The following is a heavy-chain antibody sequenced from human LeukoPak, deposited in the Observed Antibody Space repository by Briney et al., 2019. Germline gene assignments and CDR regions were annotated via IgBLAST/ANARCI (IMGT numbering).Heavy chain of an antibody. Sequence: PGGSLRLSCAASGFTFSSYSMNWVRQAPGKGLEWVSYISSSSSTIYYAASVKGRFTISRDNAKNSLYLQMNSLRAEDTAVYYCARPYDYWGQGTLVTVSS. V-gene: IGHV3-48*01. CDR3: ARPYDY. CDR1: GFTFSSYS. J-gene: IGHJ4*02. CDR2: ISSSSSTI.